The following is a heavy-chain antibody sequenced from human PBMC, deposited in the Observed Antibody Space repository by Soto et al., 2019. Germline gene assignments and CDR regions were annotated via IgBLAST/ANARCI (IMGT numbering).Heavy chain of an antibody. Sequence: GGPLRLSCAGSGFIFSNYVLNWVRQAPGRGLEWVSSISGNGRATYYADSVKGRFTISRDNSKDTVFLQMNSLTAEDTAVYFCAKERDNWNYFPADSWGQGTVVTVSS. CDR2: ISGNGRAT. CDR1: GFIFSNYV. D-gene: IGHD1-7*01. J-gene: IGHJ4*02. V-gene: IGHV3-23*01. CDR3: AKERDNWNYFPADS.